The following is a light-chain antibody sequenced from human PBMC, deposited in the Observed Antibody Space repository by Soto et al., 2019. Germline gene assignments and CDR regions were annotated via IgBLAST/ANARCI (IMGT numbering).Light chain of an antibody. J-gene: IGKJ1*01. CDR2: GAS. CDR3: QQYASSLT. CDR1: QSVDSAF. Sequence: EIVLTQSPCSLSLSLGERATLSCRASQSVDSAFFAWYQQKPGQPPRLLMYGASRRATGIPDRFSGSGSGTDFTLTISRLEPEDFAVYCCQQYASSLTFGQGTKVEI. V-gene: IGKV3-20*01.